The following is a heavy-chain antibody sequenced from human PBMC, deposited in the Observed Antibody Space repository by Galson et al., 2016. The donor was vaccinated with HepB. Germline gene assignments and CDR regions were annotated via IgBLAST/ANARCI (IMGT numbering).Heavy chain of an antibody. Sequence: SLRLSCAGSGFTVSNTYMNWVRRSPGKGLEWVSAIYSSGNTYYAESVKGRFAISRDTSKNTLYLQMNSLRVDDTAVYYCTGGVVVTTIDYWGQGTLVTVSS. D-gene: IGHD2-21*02. CDR2: IYSSGNT. V-gene: IGHV3-53*01. J-gene: IGHJ4*02. CDR1: GFTVSNTY. CDR3: TGGVVVTTIDY.